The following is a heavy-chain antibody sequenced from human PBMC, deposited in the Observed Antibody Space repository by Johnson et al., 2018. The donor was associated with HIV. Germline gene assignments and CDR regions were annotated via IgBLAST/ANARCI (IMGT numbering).Heavy chain of an antibody. V-gene: IGHV3-66*01. D-gene: IGHD6-19*01. CDR3: ARARAKVVAGLDAFDI. CDR2: IYSDGST. CDR1: GFTVSGNY. J-gene: IGHJ3*02. Sequence: VQLVESGGGVVQPGGSLRLSCAASGFTVSGNYMNWVRQAPGKGLEWVSVIYSDGSTYYADSVQGRFTLSRDNSQNTLYLQMGSLRVEDMATYYCARARAKVVAGLDAFDIWGQGTMVTVSS.